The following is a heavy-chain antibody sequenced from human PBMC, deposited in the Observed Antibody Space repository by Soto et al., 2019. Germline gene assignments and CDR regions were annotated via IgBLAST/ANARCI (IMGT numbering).Heavy chain of an antibody. Sequence: ASVKVSCKASGYTFTSYAMHWVRQAPGQRLEWMGWINAGNGNTKYSQKFQGRVTITRDTSASTAYMELSSLRSEDTAVYYCATHPSGYDPYYFDYWGQGTLVTVSS. CDR1: GYTFTSYA. CDR2: INAGNGNT. J-gene: IGHJ4*02. V-gene: IGHV1-3*01. D-gene: IGHD5-12*01. CDR3: ATHPSGYDPYYFDY.